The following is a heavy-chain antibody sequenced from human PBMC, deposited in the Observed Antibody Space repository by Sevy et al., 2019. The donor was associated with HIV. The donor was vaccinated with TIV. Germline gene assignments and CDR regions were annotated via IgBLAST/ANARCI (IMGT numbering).Heavy chain of an antibody. CDR3: ARGYSSGPQFDP. V-gene: IGHV4-34*01. CDR1: GGSFSGYY. D-gene: IGHD6-19*01. CDR2: INHSGST. J-gene: IGHJ5*02. Sequence: SETLSLTCAVYGGSFSGYYWSWIRQPPGKGLEWIGEINHSGSTNYNPSLKSRVTISVDTSKNQFSLKLSSVTAADTAVYYCARGYSSGPQFDPWGQGTLVTVS.